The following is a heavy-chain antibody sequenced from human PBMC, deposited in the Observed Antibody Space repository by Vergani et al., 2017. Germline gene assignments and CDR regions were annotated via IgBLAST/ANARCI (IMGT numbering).Heavy chain of an antibody. Sequence: QVQLQESGPGLVKPSETLSLTCAVSGYSISSGYYWGWIRQHPGKGLEWIGSIYHSGSTYYNPSLKSRVTISVDTSKNQFSLKLSSVTAADTAVYYCARAMGGYCSSTSCPFDYWGQGTLVTVSS. CDR3: ARAMGGYCSSTSCPFDY. J-gene: IGHJ4*02. V-gene: IGHV4-38-2*01. D-gene: IGHD2-2*01. CDR1: GYSISSGYY. CDR2: IYHSGST.